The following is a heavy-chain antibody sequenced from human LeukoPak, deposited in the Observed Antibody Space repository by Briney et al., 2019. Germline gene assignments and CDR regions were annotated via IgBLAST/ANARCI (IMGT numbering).Heavy chain of an antibody. CDR1: GFTFSSYA. CDR3: AKLGYCSSTSCPGFDY. J-gene: IGHJ4*02. V-gene: IGHV3-23*01. CDR2: ISGSGGST. D-gene: IGHD2-2*01. Sequence: GGSLRLSCAASGFTFSSYAMSWVRQAPGKGPEWVSTISGSGGSTYYADSVKGRFTISRDNSKNTLYPQMNSLRAEDTAVYYCAKLGYCSSTSCPGFDYWGQETLVTVSS.